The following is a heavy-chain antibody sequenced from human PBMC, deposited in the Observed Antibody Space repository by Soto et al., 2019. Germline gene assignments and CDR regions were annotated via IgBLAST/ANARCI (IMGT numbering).Heavy chain of an antibody. CDR1: GGSISSGDYY. J-gene: IGHJ5*02. Sequence: SETLSLTCTVSGGSISSGDYYWSWIRQPPGKGLEWIGYIYYSGSAHYNPSLKSRVTISVDTSKNQFSLKLSSVTAADTAVYYCARERPDGARLDPWGQGTLVTVSS. CDR3: ARERPDGARLDP. V-gene: IGHV4-30-4*01. CDR2: IYYSGSA. D-gene: IGHD6-6*01.